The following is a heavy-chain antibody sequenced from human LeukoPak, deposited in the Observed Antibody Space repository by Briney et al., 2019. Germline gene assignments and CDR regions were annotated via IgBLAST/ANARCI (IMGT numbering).Heavy chain of an antibody. CDR2: ISYDGSNK. CDR3: ARGLLQDY. Sequence: GGSLRLSCAASGFTFSSYAMHWVRQAPGKGLEWVAVISYDGSNKYYADSVKGRFTISRDNSKNTLYLQMNSLRAEDTAAYYCARGLLQDYWGQGTLVTVSS. CDR1: GFTFSSYA. D-gene: IGHD1-26*01. J-gene: IGHJ4*02. V-gene: IGHV3-30-3*01.